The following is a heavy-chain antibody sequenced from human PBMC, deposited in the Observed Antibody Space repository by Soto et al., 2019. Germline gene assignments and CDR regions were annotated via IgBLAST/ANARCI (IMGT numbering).Heavy chain of an antibody. J-gene: IGHJ6*02. CDR1: GFTFSSYG. CDR2: IWYDGSNK. Sequence: PGGSLRLSCAASGFTFSSYGMHWFRQAPGKGLEWVAVIWYDGSNKYYADSVKGRFTISRDNSKNTLYLQMNSLRAEDTAVYYCARDSGGIAAAVTYYYYGMDVWGQGTTVTVSS. D-gene: IGHD6-13*01. V-gene: IGHV3-33*01. CDR3: ARDSGGIAAAVTYYYYGMDV.